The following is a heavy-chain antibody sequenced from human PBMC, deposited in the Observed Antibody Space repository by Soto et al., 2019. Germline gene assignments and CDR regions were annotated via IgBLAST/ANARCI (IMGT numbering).Heavy chain of an antibody. Sequence: ELQLLESGGGLAQPGRSLRLSCAASGFTFSSYGMNWVRQAPGKGLEWVSALSGSGDTTYYADSVRGRFSISRDNSKNTLYLQMSSLRGEDTAVYYCAKGTQFFYYYAMDVWGQGTTVTVSS. CDR3: AKGTQFFYYYAMDV. V-gene: IGHV3-23*01. J-gene: IGHJ6*02. CDR2: LSGSGDTT. CDR1: GFTFSSYG.